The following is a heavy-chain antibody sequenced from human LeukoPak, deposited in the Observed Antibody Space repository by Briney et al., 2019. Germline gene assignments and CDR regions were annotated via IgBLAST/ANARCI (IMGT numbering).Heavy chain of an antibody. V-gene: IGHV1-46*02. Sequence: GASVKVSCKASGYTFNSYYMHRVRQAPGQGLEWMGIINPSGGSTSYAQKFQGRVTMTRDTSTSTVYMELSSLRSEDTAVYYCATEGAWGSSFDYWGQGTLVTVSS. D-gene: IGHD7-27*01. J-gene: IGHJ4*02. CDR1: GYTFNSYY. CDR3: ATEGAWGSSFDY. CDR2: INPSGGST.